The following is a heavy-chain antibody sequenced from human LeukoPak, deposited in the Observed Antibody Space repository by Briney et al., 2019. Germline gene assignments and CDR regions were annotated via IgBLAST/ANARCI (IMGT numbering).Heavy chain of an antibody. CDR2: IYSSGST. Sequence: GGSLRLSCAAAGFTVSSHYMSWVRQAPGKGLEWVSLIYSSGSTFYADSVRGRFTISRDNSKNTLYLQMNSLRPEDTAVYLCARDSRSFPNYFDYWGQGTLVTVSS. CDR1: GFTVSSHY. V-gene: IGHV3-53*01. J-gene: IGHJ4*02. D-gene: IGHD3-3*02. CDR3: ARDSRSFPNYFDY.